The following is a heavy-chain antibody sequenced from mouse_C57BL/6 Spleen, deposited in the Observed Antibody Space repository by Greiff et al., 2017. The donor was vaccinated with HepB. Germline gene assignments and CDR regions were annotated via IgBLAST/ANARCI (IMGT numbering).Heavy chain of an antibody. CDR3: ARRTGTRGYFDY. D-gene: IGHD4-1*01. J-gene: IGHJ2*01. CDR1: GFTFSSYG. Sequence: VQLKESGGDLVKPGGSLKLSCAASGFTFSSYGMSWVRQTPDKRLEWVATISSGGSYTYYPDSVKGRFTISRDNAKNTLYLQMSSLKSEDTAMYYCARRTGTRGYFDYWGQGTTLTVSS. CDR2: ISSGGSYT. V-gene: IGHV5-6*01.